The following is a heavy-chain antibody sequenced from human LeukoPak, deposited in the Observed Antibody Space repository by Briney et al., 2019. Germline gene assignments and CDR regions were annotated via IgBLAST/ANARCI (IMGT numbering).Heavy chain of an antibody. V-gene: IGHV3-7*01. CDR3: ARDRSSNSAAAGRPDDY. D-gene: IGHD6-13*01. Sequence: GGSLRLSCAASGFTFSSYWMTWVRQAPGKGLQWVAYIKHDGSEGFYVDSVKGRFTISRDNAKNSVYLQMKSLRAEDTAVYYCARDRSSNSAAAGRPDDYWGQGTLVTVSS. CDR1: GFTFSSYW. J-gene: IGHJ4*02. CDR2: IKHDGSEG.